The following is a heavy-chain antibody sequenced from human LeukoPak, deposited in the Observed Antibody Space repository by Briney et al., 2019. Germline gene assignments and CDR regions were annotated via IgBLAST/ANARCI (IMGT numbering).Heavy chain of an antibody. CDR2: INPNSGGT. V-gene: IGHV1-2*02. Sequence: ASVKVSCKTSGYSFTDYYMHWVRQAPGQGLEWVGWINPNSGGTSSAQKFQGRVTMTRDTSITTVYMEVNWLTSDDTAMYYCARADRLHGGPYLIGPWGQRTLVTVSS. CDR3: ARADRLHGGPYLIGP. J-gene: IGHJ5*02. D-gene: IGHD3-16*01. CDR1: GYSFTDYY.